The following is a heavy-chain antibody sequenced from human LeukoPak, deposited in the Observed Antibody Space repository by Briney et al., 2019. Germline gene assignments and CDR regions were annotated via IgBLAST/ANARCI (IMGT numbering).Heavy chain of an antibody. CDR1: GVTFNGPT. CDR3: TSGITS. V-gene: IGHV3-73*01. CDR2: IRSRAHSSAT. D-gene: IGHD3-3*01. J-gene: IGHJ5*02. Sequence: GGSLRPSCAASGVTFNGPTMHWVRPASGEGLEWVGRIRSRAHSSATAYAASVKGRFTISRDDSKNTAYLQMNSLKTEDTAVYYCTSGITSWGQGTLVTVSS.